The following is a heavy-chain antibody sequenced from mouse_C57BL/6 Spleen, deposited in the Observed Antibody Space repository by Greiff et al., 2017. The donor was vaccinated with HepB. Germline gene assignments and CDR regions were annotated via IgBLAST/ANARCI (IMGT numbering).Heavy chain of an antibody. CDR1: GYAFSSSW. D-gene: IGHD1-1*01. V-gene: IGHV1-82*01. CDR2: IYPGDGDT. J-gene: IGHJ2*01. Sequence: VQLQQSGPELVKPGASVKISCKASGYAFSSSWMNWVKQRPGKGLEWIGRIYPGDGDTNYNGKFKGKATLTADKSSSTAYMQLSSLTSEDSAVYFCARNAPHYYGSSHDYWGQGTTLTVSS. CDR3: ARNAPHYYGSSHDY.